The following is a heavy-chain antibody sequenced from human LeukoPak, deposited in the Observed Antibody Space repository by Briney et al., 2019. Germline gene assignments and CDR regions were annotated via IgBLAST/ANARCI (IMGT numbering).Heavy chain of an antibody. CDR3: ARFYSRDYYYYGMDV. J-gene: IGHJ6*02. V-gene: IGHV4-34*01. CDR2: INHSGST. D-gene: IGHD4-11*01. CDR1: GGSFSGYY. Sequence: SETLSLTCAVYGGSFSGYYWSWIRQPPGKGLEWIGEINHSGSTNYNPSLKSRVTISVDTSKNQFSLKLSSVTAADTAVYYCARFYSRDYYYYGMDVWGQGTTVTVSS.